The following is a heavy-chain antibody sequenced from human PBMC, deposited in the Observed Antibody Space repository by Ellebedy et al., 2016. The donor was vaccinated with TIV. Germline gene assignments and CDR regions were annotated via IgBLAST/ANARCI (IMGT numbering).Heavy chain of an antibody. D-gene: IGHD3-22*01. V-gene: IGHV4-4*07. J-gene: IGHJ4*02. Sequence: GSLRLSXTVSGASIRSYCWSWIRQAAGKGLEWIGRIYGYGDTRYNPSLQSRVTMSVDTSKNQISLKLNSVTGADTALYFCARGPSDGTGYYYPHWGQGTLVIVSS. CDR2: IYGYGDT. CDR1: GASIRSYC. CDR3: ARGPSDGTGYYYPH.